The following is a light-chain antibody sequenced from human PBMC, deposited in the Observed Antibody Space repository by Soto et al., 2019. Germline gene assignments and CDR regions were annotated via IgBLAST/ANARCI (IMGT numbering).Light chain of an antibody. CDR2: AAS. CDR1: QGISSY. Sequence: DIQMTQSPFSLSASLGDSVTIXXRASQGISSYLAWYQQKPGKAPKLXIYAASTLQSGVPSRFSGSGSGTDFTLTISSLQPEDFATYYCQQLNSYPGTFGQGTKVDIK. CDR3: QQLNSYPGT. V-gene: IGKV1-9*01. J-gene: IGKJ1*01.